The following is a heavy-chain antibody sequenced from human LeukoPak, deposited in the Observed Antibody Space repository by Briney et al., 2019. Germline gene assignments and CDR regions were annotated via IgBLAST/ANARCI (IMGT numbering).Heavy chain of an antibody. V-gene: IGHV4-61*01. Sequence: KSSETLSLTCTVSGGSVSRGTYYWSWIRQPPGKGLEWIGYIYYSGSTNYNPSLKSRVTISVDASKNQFSLKLSSVTAADTAVYYCARDRVRGNSNPFFDYWGQGTLVTVSS. CDR1: GGSVSRGTYY. J-gene: IGHJ4*02. CDR2: IYYSGST. CDR3: ARDRVRGNSNPFFDY. D-gene: IGHD4-11*01.